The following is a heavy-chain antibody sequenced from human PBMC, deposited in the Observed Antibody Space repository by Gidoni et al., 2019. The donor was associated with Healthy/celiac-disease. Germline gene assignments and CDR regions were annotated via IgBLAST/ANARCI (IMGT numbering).Heavy chain of an antibody. V-gene: IGHV3-23*01. Sequence: EVQLLESGGGSVQPVGSLRLSCAVSGFTFSNYALNWVRQAPGQGLAWVPAISPAGGSPYYADSVKGRFTISRDNSKNTLFLEMNNLRAEDTAVYYCTRDGKFRTDGFDVWGPGSMVTVSS. D-gene: IGHD1-26*01. J-gene: IGHJ3*01. CDR2: ISPAGGSP. CDR1: GFTFSNYA. CDR3: TRDGKFRTDGFDV.